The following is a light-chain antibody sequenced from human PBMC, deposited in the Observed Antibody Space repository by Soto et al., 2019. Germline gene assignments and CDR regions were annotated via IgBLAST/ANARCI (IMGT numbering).Light chain of an antibody. CDR1: QSISSY. CDR2: GAS. Sequence: EIVLTQSPATLSLSPGERAALSCRASQSISSYLAWYQQKPGQAPRLLIYGASSRATGIPDRFSGSGSGTDFTLTISRLEPEDFAVYHCQHYNSWPRTWTFGQGTRLEIK. CDR3: QHYNSWPRTWT. V-gene: IGKV3-11*01. J-gene: IGKJ5*01.